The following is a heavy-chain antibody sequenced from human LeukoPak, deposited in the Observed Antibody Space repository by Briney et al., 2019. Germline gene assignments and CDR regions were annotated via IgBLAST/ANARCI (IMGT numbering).Heavy chain of an antibody. Sequence: PSETLSLTCAVYGVSFSGYYWSWIRQPPGKGLEWIGEVNHSGSTSYNPSLKSRVTMSVDTSKNQFSLKLSSVTAADTAVYYCARGEAAAGPMDYMDVWDTGATVTVSS. J-gene: IGHJ6*03. CDR2: VNHSGST. CDR1: GVSFSGYY. D-gene: IGHD6-13*01. V-gene: IGHV4-34*01. CDR3: ARGEAAAGPMDYMDV.